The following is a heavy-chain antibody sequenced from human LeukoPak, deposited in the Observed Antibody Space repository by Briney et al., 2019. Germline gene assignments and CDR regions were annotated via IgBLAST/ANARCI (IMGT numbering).Heavy chain of an antibody. V-gene: IGHV3-23*01. CDR1: GFTFSSYA. D-gene: IGHD3-9*01. CDR3: ATDWLSSYYFDY. CDR2: ISGSGGST. Sequence: GGSLRLSCAASGFTFSSYAMSWVRQAPGKGLEWVSAISGSGGSTYYADSVKGRFTISRDNSKNALYLQMNSLRAEDTAVYYCATDWLSSYYFDYWGQGTLVTVSS. J-gene: IGHJ4*02.